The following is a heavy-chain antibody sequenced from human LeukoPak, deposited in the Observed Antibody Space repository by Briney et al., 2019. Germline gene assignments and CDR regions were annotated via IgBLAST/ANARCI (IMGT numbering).Heavy chain of an antibody. CDR1: GGPFSGYY. D-gene: IGHD1-26*01. V-gene: IGHV4-59*01. CDR3: AREGSGSWAWYFDY. J-gene: IGHJ4*02. CDR2: IYYSGST. Sequence: SETLSLTCAVYGGPFSGYYWSWIRQPPGKGLEWIGYIYYSGSTNYNPSLKSRVTISVDTSKNQFSLKLSSVTAADTAVYYCAREGSGSWAWYFDYWGQGTLVTVSS.